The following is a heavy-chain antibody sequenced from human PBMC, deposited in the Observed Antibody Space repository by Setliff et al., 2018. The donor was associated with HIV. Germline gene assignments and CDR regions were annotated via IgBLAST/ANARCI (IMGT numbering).Heavy chain of an antibody. J-gene: IGHJ4*02. D-gene: IGHD6-13*01. CDR2: IIPIVGIP. CDR3: ARSTDSSSFDY. Sequence: VASVKVSCKASGGTFSRYAIAWVRQAPGQGLEWMGGIIPIVGIPNYAQKFQGRASITADKSAITAYMELSSLRSEDTAVYYCARSTDSSSFDYWGQGTLVTVSS. CDR1: GGTFSRYA. V-gene: IGHV1-69*10.